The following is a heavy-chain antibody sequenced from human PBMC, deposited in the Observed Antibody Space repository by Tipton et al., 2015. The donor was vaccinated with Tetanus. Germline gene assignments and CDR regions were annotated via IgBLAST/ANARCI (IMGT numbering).Heavy chain of an antibody. V-gene: IGHV3-33*08. CDR2: SWYDGTDK. Sequence: SLRLSCAGSGFTFSEFTFTNAWMSWVRQAPGKGLEWVAVSWYDGTDKYYADSVKGRFTISRDNSKNTLYLQMNSLRAEDTAVYYCAREADCSGGSCFSGDFDNWGQEPRSPSPQ. CDR3: AREADCSGGSCFSGDFDN. CDR1: GFTFSEFTFTNA. D-gene: IGHD2-15*01. J-gene: IGHJ4*01.